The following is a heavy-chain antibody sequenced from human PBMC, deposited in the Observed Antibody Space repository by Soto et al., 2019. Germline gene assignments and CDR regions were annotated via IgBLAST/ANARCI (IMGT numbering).Heavy chain of an antibody. CDR3: ARDNWNYRDSYYYYMDV. CDR2: ISSSGSTI. Sequence: GGSLRLSCAASGFTFSDYYMSWIRQAPGKGLEWVSYISSSGSTIYYADSVKGRFTISRDNAKNSLYLQMNSLRAEDTAVYYYARDNWNYRDSYYYYMDVWGKGTTVTVSS. J-gene: IGHJ6*03. CDR1: GFTFSDYY. V-gene: IGHV3-11*01. D-gene: IGHD1-7*01.